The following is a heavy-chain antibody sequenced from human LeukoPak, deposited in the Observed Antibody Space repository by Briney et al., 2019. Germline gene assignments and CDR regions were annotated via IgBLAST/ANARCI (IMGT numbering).Heavy chain of an antibody. D-gene: IGHD3-16*02. J-gene: IGHJ4*02. V-gene: IGHV3-21*01. CDR1: GFTFSSYS. CDR2: ISSSSSYI. Sequence: GGSLRLSCAASGFTFSSYSMNWVRQAPGKGLEWVSSISSSSSYIYYADSVKGRFTISRDNAKNSLYLQMNSLRAEDTAVYYCARTSDSDDYVRGSYRPPSDYWGQGTLVTVSS. CDR3: ARTSDSDDYVRGSYRPPSDY.